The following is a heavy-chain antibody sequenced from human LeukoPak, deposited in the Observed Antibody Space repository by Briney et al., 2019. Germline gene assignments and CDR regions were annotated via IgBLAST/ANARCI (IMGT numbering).Heavy chain of an antibody. J-gene: IGHJ6*03. D-gene: IGHD3-10*01. V-gene: IGHV4-4*07. CDR1: GGSISSYY. CDR2: IYTSGST. Sequence: SETLSLTCTVSGGSISSYYWSWIRQPAGKGLEWIGRIYTSGSTNYNPSLNSRVTMSVDTSKNQFSLKLSSVTAADTAVYYCARGGVLWFGELEYYMDVWGKGTTVTVSS. CDR3: ARGGVLWFGELEYYMDV.